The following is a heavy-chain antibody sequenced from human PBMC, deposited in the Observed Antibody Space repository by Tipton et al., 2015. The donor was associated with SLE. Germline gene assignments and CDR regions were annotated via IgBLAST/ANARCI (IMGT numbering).Heavy chain of an antibody. CDR2: IYYSGGT. D-gene: IGHD6-13*01. CDR3: AREGSSSSPGLVDP. V-gene: IGHV4-59*01. CDR1: GGSISSYY. J-gene: IGHJ5*02. Sequence: TLSLTCTVSGGSISSYYWSWIRQPPGKGLEWIGYIYYSGGTNYNPSLKSRVTISVDTSKNQFSLKLSSVTAADTAVYYCAREGSSSSPGLVDPWGQGTLVTVSS.